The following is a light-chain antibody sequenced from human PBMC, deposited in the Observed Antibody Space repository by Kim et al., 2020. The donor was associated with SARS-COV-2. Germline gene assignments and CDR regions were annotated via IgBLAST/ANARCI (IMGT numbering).Light chain of an antibody. CDR1: QSVGSD. CDR3: QQYSNWPLYT. CDR2: SAS. V-gene: IGKV3-15*01. Sequence: VSAGERANLSCRASQSVGSDLAWYQQKPGQATRLLIYSASTRATGTPDRCSGSGSGTEFTLAISSLQSEDLAIYYCQQYSNWPLYTFGQGTKLEI. J-gene: IGKJ2*01.